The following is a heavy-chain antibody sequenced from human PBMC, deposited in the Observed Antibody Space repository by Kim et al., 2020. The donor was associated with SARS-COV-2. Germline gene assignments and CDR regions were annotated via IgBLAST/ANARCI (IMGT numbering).Heavy chain of an antibody. CDR2: IIPIFGTA. CDR3: ARTYYYDSSGYYEMFDY. Sequence: SVKVSCKASGGTFSSYAISLVRQAPGQGLEWMGGIIPIFGTANYAQKFQGRVTITADESTSTAYMELSSLRSEDTAVYYCARTYYYDSSGYYEMFDYWGQGTLVTVSS. J-gene: IGHJ4*02. CDR1: GGTFSSYA. V-gene: IGHV1-69*13. D-gene: IGHD3-22*01.